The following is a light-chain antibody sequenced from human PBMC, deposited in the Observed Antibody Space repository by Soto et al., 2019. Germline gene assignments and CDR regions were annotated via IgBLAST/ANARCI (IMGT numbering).Light chain of an antibody. CDR1: SSDVGAYDY. Sequence: SALSQPPSASGSPGQSVTISCTGTSSDVGAYDYVSWYQQHPGKAPKLMIYEINKRPSGVPDRVSGSKSGNTASLTVSGLQAEDEADYYCSSFAGSNNFPYVFGTGTKVTV. V-gene: IGLV2-8*01. CDR2: EIN. J-gene: IGLJ1*01. CDR3: SSFAGSNNFPYV.